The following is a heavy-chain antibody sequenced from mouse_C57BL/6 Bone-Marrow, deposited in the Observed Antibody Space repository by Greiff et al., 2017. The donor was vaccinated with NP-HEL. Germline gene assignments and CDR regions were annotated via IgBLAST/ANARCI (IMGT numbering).Heavy chain of an antibody. V-gene: IGHV1-74*01. Sequence: VQLQQPGAELVKPGASVKVSCKASGYTFTSYWMHWVKQRPGQGLEWIGRIHPYDSDTNYNQKFKGKATLTVDKSSSTAYMQLSSLTSEDSAVYYCASLVYYDYEGFAYWGQGTLVTVSA. CDR3: ASLVYYDYEGFAY. CDR1: GYTFTSYW. D-gene: IGHD2-4*01. J-gene: IGHJ3*01. CDR2: IHPYDSDT.